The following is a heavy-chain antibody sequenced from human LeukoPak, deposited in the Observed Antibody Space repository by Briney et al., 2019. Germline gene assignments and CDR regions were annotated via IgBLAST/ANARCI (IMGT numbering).Heavy chain of an antibody. Sequence: SETLSLTCTVSGGSISSGGYYWSWIRQPPGKGLEWIGYIYHSGSTYYNPSLKSRVTISVDRSKNQFSLKLSSVTAADTAVYYCASNGGYCSSTSCSPEDYYYYYMDVWGKGTTVTVSS. V-gene: IGHV4-30-2*01. J-gene: IGHJ6*03. CDR2: IYHSGST. D-gene: IGHD2-2*01. CDR3: ASNGGYCSSTSCSPEDYYYYYMDV. CDR1: GGSISSGGYY.